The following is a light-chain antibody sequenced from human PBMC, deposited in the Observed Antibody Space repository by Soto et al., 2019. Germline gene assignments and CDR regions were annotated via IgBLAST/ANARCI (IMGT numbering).Light chain of an antibody. CDR1: SSDVGGYDY. CDR2: EVS. V-gene: IGLV2-14*01. CDR3: SSDTSGSTRV. Sequence: QSALTQPASVSGSPGQSITISCTGTSSDVGGYDYVSWYQQHPGKAPKLVIYEVSNRPSGVSNRFSGSKSGNTASLTISGLQAEDEADYYCSSDTSGSTRVFGGGTKLTVL. J-gene: IGLJ2*01.